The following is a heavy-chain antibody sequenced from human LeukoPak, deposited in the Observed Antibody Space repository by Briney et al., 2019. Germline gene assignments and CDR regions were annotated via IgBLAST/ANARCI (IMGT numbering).Heavy chain of an antibody. CDR2: ISGNGYST. J-gene: IGHJ2*01. CDR3: AKDSSGSSWNYWYFDL. CDR1: GFTFSSDD. V-gene: IGHV3-23*01. Sequence: GGSLRLSCAASGFTFSSDDMNWVRQAPGKGLEWVSGISGNGYSTYYVDSVKGRFTISRDNSKNTLYLQMNSLRAEDTAVYYCAKDSSGSSWNYWYFDLWGRGTLVTVSS. D-gene: IGHD6-13*01.